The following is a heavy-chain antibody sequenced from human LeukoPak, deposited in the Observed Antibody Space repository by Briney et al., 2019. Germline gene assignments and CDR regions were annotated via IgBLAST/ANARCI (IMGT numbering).Heavy chain of an antibody. J-gene: IGHJ4*02. CDR1: GFTFSSYG. D-gene: IGHD1-26*01. CDR2: IWYGGSNK. V-gene: IGHV3-33*08. Sequence: PGGSLRLSCVASGFTFSSYGMHWVRQAPGKGLEWVAVIWYGGSNKYYADSVKGRFTISRDNSKNTLYLQMNSLRAEDTAVYYCARVKYVGTYYFDYWGQGTLVTVSS. CDR3: ARVKYVGTYYFDY.